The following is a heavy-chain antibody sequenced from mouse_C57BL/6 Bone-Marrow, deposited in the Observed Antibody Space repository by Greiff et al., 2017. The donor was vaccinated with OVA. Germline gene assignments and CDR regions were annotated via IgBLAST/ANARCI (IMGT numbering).Heavy chain of an antibody. J-gene: IGHJ3*01. Sequence: QVQLQQSGAELVRPGTSVKMSCKASGYTFTNYWIGWAKQRPGHGLEWIGDIYPGGGYTNYNEKIKGKATLTADKSSSTAYMQFSSLTSEDSAIYYCARSNWDQAWFADWGQGTLVTVSA. CDR1: GYTFTNYW. CDR3: ARSNWDQAWFAD. V-gene: IGHV1-63*01. D-gene: IGHD4-1*01. CDR2: IYPGGGYT.